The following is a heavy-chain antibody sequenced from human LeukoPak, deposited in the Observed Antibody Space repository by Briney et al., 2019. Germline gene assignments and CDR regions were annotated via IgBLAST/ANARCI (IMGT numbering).Heavy chain of an antibody. CDR3: ARGPPTTALTYFQH. V-gene: IGHV4-34*01. CDR1: GGSVSGYH. Sequence: SETLSLTCAVSGGSVSGYHWSWIRQPPGKGLEWIGEINHSGSTNYNPSLKSRVTISVDTSKNQFSLKLSSVTAADTAVYYCARGPPTTALTYFQHWGQGTLVTVSS. CDR2: INHSGST. D-gene: IGHD1-26*01. J-gene: IGHJ1*01.